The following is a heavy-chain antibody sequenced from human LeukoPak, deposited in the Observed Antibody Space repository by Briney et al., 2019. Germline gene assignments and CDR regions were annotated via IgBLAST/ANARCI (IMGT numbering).Heavy chain of an antibody. CDR1: GFTFSSYA. J-gene: IGHJ4*02. Sequence: GGSLRLSCAASGFTFSSYAMSWVRRAPGKGLEWVSTVSDTGGKVFYADSVKGRFTISRDNSKNSLFLQMNSLSVEDTAIYYCAKGGGMQFDYWGQGTLLTVSS. CDR3: AKGGGMQFDY. D-gene: IGHD4-23*01. CDR2: VSDTGGKV. V-gene: IGHV3-23*01.